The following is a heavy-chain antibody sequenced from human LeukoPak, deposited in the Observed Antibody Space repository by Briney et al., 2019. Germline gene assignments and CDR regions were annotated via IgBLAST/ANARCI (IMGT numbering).Heavy chain of an antibody. V-gene: IGHV3-66*01. D-gene: IGHD3-10*01. J-gene: IGHJ4*02. CDR1: GFTVSSNY. Sequence: GGSLRLSCAASGFTVSSNYMSWVRQAPGKGLEWVSVIYSGGSTYYADSVKGRFTISRDNSKNTLYLQMNSLRAEDTAVYYCARIPIRGHGDYWGQGTLVTVSS. CDR2: IYSGGST. CDR3: ARIPIRGHGDY.